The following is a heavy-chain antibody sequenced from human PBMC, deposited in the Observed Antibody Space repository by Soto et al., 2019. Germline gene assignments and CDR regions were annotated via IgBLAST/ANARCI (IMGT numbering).Heavy chain of an antibody. CDR2: IYWDDTK. CDR3: PHKGYGDYPVDY. Sequence: QITLKESGPTLVKPTQTLTLTCTFSGFSLSTSGVGVGWIRQPPGKALEWLAVIYWDDTKHYSSPLKSRLTSTEDTSKNPGGLTLATMDPVAPASYYLPHKGYGDYPVDYCGQGDLLTLSS. CDR1: GFSLSTSGVG. D-gene: IGHD4-17*01. V-gene: IGHV2-5*02. J-gene: IGHJ4*02.